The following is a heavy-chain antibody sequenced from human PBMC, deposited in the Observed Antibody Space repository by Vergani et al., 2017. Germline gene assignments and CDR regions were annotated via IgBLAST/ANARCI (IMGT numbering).Heavy chain of an antibody. J-gene: IGHJ6*01. CDR3: ARYSPVRELAALYYYYYYGMDG. CDR1: GFTFSSYS. CDR2: ISSSSSTI. Sequence: EVQLVESGGGLVQPGGSLRLSCAASGFTFSSYSMNWVRQAPGKGLEWVSYISSSSSTIYYADSVKGRFTISRDNAKNSLYLQMNSLRAEDTAVYYCARYSPVRELAALYYYYYYGMDGWGQRSAITVSA. V-gene: IGHV3-48*01. D-gene: IGHD2-15*01.